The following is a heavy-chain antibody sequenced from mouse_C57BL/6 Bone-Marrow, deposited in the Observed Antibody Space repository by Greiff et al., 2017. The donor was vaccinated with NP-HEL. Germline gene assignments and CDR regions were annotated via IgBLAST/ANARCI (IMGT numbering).Heavy chain of an antibody. D-gene: IGHD1-1*01. Sequence: VQLKQSGPELVKPGASVKMSCKASGYTFTDYNMHWVKQSHGKSLEWIGYINPNNGGTSYNQKFKGKATLTVNKSSSTAYMELRSLTSEDSAVYYCARLITTVVAGGDYWGQGTTLTVSS. V-gene: IGHV1-22*01. CDR1: GYTFTDYN. CDR2: INPNNGGT. CDR3: ARLITTVVAGGDY. J-gene: IGHJ2*01.